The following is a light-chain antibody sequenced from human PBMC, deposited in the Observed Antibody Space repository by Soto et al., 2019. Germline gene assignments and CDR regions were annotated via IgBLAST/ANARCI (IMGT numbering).Light chain of an antibody. CDR3: QKYDAWPLT. CDR1: QSISSY. Sequence: DIQMTQSLSSLSESLVDRVTITCRASQSISSYLNWYQQKPGKDPNLLIYAASSLQSGVPSRFSGSWSGTEFTLTIQSLQSEEWAVDDCQKYDAWPLTCGGGTKVDIK. J-gene: IGKJ4*01. CDR2: AAS. V-gene: IGKV1-39*01.